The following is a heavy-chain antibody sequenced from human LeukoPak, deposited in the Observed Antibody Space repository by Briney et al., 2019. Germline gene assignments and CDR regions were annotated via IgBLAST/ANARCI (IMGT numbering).Heavy chain of an antibody. J-gene: IGHJ4*02. CDR3: AKGTPTIDYFDY. CDR1: GFTFSIYW. D-gene: IGHD5-24*01. Sequence: GGSLRLSCAASGFTFSIYWMHWVRQAPGKGLVWVSRINSDGRSTNFADSVKGRFTISRDNAKNTLHLQMNSLRAEDTAVYYCAKGTPTIDYFDYWGQGTLVTVSS. CDR2: INSDGRST. V-gene: IGHV3-74*01.